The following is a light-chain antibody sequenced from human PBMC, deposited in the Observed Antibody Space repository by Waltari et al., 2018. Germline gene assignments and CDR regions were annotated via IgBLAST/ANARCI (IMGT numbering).Light chain of an antibody. Sequence: DIQMTQSPSTLSASVGDRVTITCRASPNINTWLALSQQKPGKAPNLLIYRASSLESGVPSRFSGSGSGTEFTLTISSLQPDDFATYYCQQYNSHPYNFGQGTKLEIK. CDR3: QQYNSHPYN. CDR1: PNINTW. V-gene: IGKV1-5*03. CDR2: RAS. J-gene: IGKJ2*01.